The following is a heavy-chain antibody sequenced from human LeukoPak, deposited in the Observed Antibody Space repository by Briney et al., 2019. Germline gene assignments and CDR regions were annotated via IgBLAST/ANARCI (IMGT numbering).Heavy chain of an antibody. J-gene: IGHJ3*02. V-gene: IGHV3-33*01. D-gene: IGHD1-14*01. CDR2: IWYDESNE. CDR3: ARRKLGSFDI. CDR1: GLAFSNYD. Sequence: PGRSLRVSCAASGLAFSNYDRHWVRQAPGKGLEWVALIWYDESNEYYADSVKGRLTNSRDNSKNTLYLQMNSLRVEDTAVYYCARRKLGSFDIWGQGTLVTVSS.